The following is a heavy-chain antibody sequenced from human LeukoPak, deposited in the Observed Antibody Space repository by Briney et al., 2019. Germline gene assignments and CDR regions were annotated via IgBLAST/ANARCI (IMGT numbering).Heavy chain of an antibody. J-gene: IGHJ3*02. CDR3: ARDFRSSWTTDAFDI. D-gene: IGHD6-13*01. CDR2: ISAYNGNT. V-gene: IGHV1-18*01. Sequence: ASVTVSCEASGYTFRSHGISWVRQAPGQGLEWMGWISAYNGNTNFAQKFQVRITMTTDTSTSTAYMELRSLRSDDTAVYYCARDFRSSWTTDAFDIWGQGTMVTVSS. CDR1: GYTFRSHG.